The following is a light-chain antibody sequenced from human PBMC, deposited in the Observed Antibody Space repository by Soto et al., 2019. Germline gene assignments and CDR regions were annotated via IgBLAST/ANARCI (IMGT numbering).Light chain of an antibody. V-gene: IGKV1-5*01. CDR3: QQYYSYWT. CDR2: DAS. CDR1: QSIGRW. J-gene: IGKJ1*01. Sequence: DIQMTQSPSTLSASVGDTVTVTCRASQSIGRWLAWYQQKPGKAPKLLIFDASTLENGVPARFSGSRSGPEFSHTISSLQPDDFATYYCQQYYSYWTFGQGTKVDI.